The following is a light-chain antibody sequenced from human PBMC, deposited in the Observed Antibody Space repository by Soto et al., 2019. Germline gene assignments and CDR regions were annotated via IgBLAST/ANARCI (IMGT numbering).Light chain of an antibody. CDR3: HQYQSYSQ. V-gene: IGKV1-5*03. CDR2: TAS. Sequence: DIQMTQSPSTLSASVGDRVTITCRASESINSWLAWYQQKPGKAPKLLIFTASNLESGVPSRFSGSGSGTEFTLTITSLQPDDFATYYCHQYQSYSQFGQGTKV. CDR1: ESINSW. J-gene: IGKJ1*01.